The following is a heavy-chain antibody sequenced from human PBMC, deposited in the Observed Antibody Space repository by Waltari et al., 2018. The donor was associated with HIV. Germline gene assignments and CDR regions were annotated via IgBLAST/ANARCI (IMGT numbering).Heavy chain of an antibody. CDR3: ARGVPAATDWFDP. V-gene: IGHV4-61*02. D-gene: IGHD2-2*01. CDR1: GGSISSGSYY. CDR2: IYLSGNT. J-gene: IGHJ5*02. Sequence: QVQLQESGPGLVKPSQTLSLTCTVSGGSISSGSYYWSWIRQPAGKGLEWIGRIYLSGNTNHHPALKGRVTISVDPSKNQFSLKLRAVTAADTAVYYGARGVPAATDWFDPWGQGTLVTVSS.